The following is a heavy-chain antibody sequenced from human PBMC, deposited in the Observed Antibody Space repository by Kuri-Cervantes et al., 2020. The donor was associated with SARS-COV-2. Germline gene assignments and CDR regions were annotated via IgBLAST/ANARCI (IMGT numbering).Heavy chain of an antibody. D-gene: IGHD3-3*01. J-gene: IGHJ6*02. Sequence: GGSLRLSCAVSGFTVSRNYMSWVRQAPGKGLEWVSVSYSGGNSYYADSVKGRFTISTDDSKNTLYLQLNSLRAEDTAVYYCARDGSDDFWSGDELGMDVWGQGTTVTVSS. CDR2: SYSGGNS. CDR1: GFTVSRNY. V-gene: IGHV3-66*01. CDR3: ARDGSDDFWSGDELGMDV.